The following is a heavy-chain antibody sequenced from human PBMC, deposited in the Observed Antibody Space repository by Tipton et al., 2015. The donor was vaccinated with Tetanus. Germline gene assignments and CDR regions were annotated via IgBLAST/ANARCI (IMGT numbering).Heavy chain of an antibody. CDR3: AREGFYKSSGSYYRAF. CDR1: GLSFSGYG. D-gene: IGHD3-10*01. J-gene: IGHJ4*02. CDR2: VAYDGNNK. Sequence: SLRLSCATSGLSFSGYGLHWLRQAPGKGLEWVALVAYDGNNKYYADSVKGRFTISRDNTKDTLYLQMNSLRPEDTAVYYCAREGFYKSSGSYYRAFWGQGTRVTVSP. V-gene: IGHV3-30-3*01.